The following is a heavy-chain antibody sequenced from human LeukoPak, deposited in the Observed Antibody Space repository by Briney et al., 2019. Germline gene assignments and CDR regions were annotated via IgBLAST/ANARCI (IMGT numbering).Heavy chain of an antibody. CDR3: AKTGFQFGDYYYYMDV. D-gene: IGHD1-14*01. CDR2: IRYDGSSE. J-gene: IGHJ6*03. V-gene: IGHV3-30*02. Sequence: GGSLRLSCPAYGFVFSDYGRHWVRQPPGRGLEGVAFIRYDGSSEFYADSVKGRVTISRDNSNNTLYLQMNGLRGEDTASYHCAKTGFQFGDYYYYMDVWGKGTTVTVSS. CDR1: GFVFSDYG.